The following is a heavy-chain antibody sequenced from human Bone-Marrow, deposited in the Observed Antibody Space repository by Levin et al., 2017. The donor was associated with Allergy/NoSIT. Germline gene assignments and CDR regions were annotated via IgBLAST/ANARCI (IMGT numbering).Heavy chain of an antibody. CDR3: ARDGAGVVAPY. CDR2: IIPIVGIT. J-gene: IGHJ4*02. Sequence: SVKVSCKASGGTFSSYTINWVRQAPGQGLEWMGRIIPIVGITNYAPKFQGRVTITADKSTSTTFVEVNSLRSEDTAVYFCARDGAGVVAPYWGQGTLVTVSS. D-gene: IGHD5-12*01. V-gene: IGHV1-69*04. CDR1: GGTFSSYT.